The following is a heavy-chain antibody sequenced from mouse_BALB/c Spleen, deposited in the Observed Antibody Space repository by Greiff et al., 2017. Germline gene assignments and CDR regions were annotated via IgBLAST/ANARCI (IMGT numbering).Heavy chain of an antibody. Sequence: QVQLQQSGAELVRPGTSVKISCKASGYTFTSYWMNWVKQRPGQGLEWIGMIDPSDSETHYNQMFKDKATLTVDKSSSTAYMQLSSLTSEDSAVYYCAGGGRVPCCYGLAYWGQGTPVTVSA. CDR3: AGGGRVPCCYGLAY. D-gene: IGHD2-2*01. CDR2: IDPSDSET. V-gene: IGHV1-61*01. CDR1: GYTFTSYW. J-gene: IGHJ3*01.